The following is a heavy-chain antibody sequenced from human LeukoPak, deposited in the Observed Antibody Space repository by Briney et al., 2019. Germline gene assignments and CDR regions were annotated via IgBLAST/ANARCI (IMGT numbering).Heavy chain of an antibody. CDR1: GFTVSTNY. V-gene: IGHV3-53*01. D-gene: IGHD2-15*01. CDR2: IYSGGST. J-gene: IGHJ4*02. Sequence: GGSLRLSCAASGFTVSTNYMSWVRQAPGKGLEWVSIIYSGGSTYSADSVKGRFTISRDNSKNTLYLQMNSLRAEDTAVYYCARESYCSGGSCSSLDYWGQGTLVTVSS. CDR3: ARESYCSGGSCSSLDY.